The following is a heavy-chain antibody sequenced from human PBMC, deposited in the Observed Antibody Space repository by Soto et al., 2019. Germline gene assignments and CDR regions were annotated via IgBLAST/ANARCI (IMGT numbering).Heavy chain of an antibody. D-gene: IGHD5-18*01. Sequence: EVQLLESGGGLVQPGGSLRLSCAASAFTFSSYAMSWVRQAPGKGLEWVSAISGSGGSTYYADSVKGRFTISRDNSKNTLYLQMNSLRAEDTAVYYCAGSSNRGIQLWPTFDYWGQGTLVTVSS. CDR1: AFTFSSYA. CDR3: AGSSNRGIQLWPTFDY. V-gene: IGHV3-23*01. J-gene: IGHJ4*02. CDR2: ISGSGGST.